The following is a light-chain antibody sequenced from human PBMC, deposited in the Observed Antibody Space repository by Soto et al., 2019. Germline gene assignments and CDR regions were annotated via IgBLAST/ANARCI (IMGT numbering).Light chain of an antibody. CDR3: QHFSSYPLT. V-gene: IGKV3-20*01. CDR2: DAS. CDR1: EVVSIN. J-gene: IGKJ4*01. Sequence: ERATLSCRASEVVSINLAWYQHNPVQAPRLLIYDASSRATCIPDRFSGGGSGTDFTLTISRLEPEDFAVYYSQHFSSYPLTLCGVSNVDVK.